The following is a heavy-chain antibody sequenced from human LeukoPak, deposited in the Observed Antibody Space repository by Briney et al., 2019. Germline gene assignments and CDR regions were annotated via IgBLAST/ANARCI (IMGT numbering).Heavy chain of an antibody. CDR2: IDSSGIT. J-gene: IGHJ4*02. D-gene: IGHD5-12*01. V-gene: IGHV4-59*12. CDR1: GGSISSFY. Sequence: SETLSLTCTVSGGSISSFYYTWIRQPPGKGLEWIGYIDSSGITNYNSSLNSRVTISLDTSQNQFSLKLNSVTAADTAVYYCARDTGGGKWLIQRWGQGALVIVSS. CDR3: ARDTGGGKWLIQR.